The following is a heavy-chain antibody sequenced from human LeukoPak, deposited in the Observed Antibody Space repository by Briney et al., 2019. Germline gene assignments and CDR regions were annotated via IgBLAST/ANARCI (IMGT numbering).Heavy chain of an antibody. Sequence: SETLSLTCAVYGGSFSGYYWSWIRQPPGKGREWGGEINHSGSTNYNPSLKRRGTISVDTSKNHFSLNLSSVTAADTAVYYCASCPPDYDILTGYSCAEYFQHWGQGTLVTVSS. CDR2: INHSGST. J-gene: IGHJ1*01. V-gene: IGHV4-34*01. CDR1: GGSFSGYY. CDR3: ASCPPDYDILTGYSCAEYFQH. D-gene: IGHD3-9*01.